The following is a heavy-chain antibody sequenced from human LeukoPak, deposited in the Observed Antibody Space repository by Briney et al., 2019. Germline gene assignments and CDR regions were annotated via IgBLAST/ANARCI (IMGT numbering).Heavy chain of an antibody. CDR3: ARDGYSGSDAL. V-gene: IGHV4-59*01. J-gene: IGHJ4*02. CDR1: GGSISSYY. Sequence: SETLSLTCTVSGGSISSYYWSWIRQPPGKGLEWIGYIYYSGSTKYNPSLKSRVTLSIDTSKNQFSLKLSSVTAADTAVYYCARDGYSGSDALWGQGILVTVSS. CDR2: IYYSGST. D-gene: IGHD5-12*01.